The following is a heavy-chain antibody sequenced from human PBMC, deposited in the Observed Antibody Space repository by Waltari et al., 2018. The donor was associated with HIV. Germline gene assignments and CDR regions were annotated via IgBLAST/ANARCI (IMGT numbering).Heavy chain of an antibody. Sequence: VQLWQSGPEAKTPGAPLQVSCKGSGSDFSAHWVVWVGRVPGGCVEWMGLSFPGDTETKYSPSFRCRVTMTADTSITTAYLQWNGLKAYDTAIYYCARLDDAEWELVADLWGRGTLVTVSS. V-gene: IGHV5-51*01. J-gene: IGHJ5*02. D-gene: IGHD1-26*01. CDR1: GSDFSAHW. CDR3: ARLDDAEWELVADL. CDR2: SFPGDTET.